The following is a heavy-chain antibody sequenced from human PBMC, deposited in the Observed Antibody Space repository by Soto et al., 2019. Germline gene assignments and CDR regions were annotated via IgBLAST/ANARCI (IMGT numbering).Heavy chain of an antibody. D-gene: IGHD3-22*01. J-gene: IGHJ4*02. CDR1: GYSFDRYG. CDR2: ISADNGDT. Sequence: ASVKVSCKASGYSFDRYGISWVRQAPGQRPEWMGWISADNGDTRFSQKVQGRLTLTTDTSTNTAYMDLRSLSSDDTAVYYCARDRSYYYETSGYPFDYWGQGTQATFSS. V-gene: IGHV1-18*01. CDR3: ARDRSYYYETSGYPFDY.